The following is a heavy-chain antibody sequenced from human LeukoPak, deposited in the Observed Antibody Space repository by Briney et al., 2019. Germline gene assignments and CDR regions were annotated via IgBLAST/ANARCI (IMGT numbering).Heavy chain of an antibody. V-gene: IGHV3-21*04. CDR1: GFTFSSYS. J-gene: IGHJ4*02. CDR3: ARRAGAYTHPYDY. D-gene: IGHD3-16*01. CDR2: ISSSSSYI. Sequence: AGGSLRLSCAASGFTFSSYSMNWVRQAPGKGLEWVSSISSSSSYIYYADSVKGRFTISIDNSKNTLYLQMNSLRAEDTAVYYCARRAGAYTHPYDYWGQGTLVTVSS.